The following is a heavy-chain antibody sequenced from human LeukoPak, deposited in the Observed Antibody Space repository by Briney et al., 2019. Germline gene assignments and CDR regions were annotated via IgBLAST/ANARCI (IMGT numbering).Heavy chain of an antibody. D-gene: IGHD2-15*01. CDR1: GFTVSSNY. CDR2: ITSSGTYI. CDR3: AKDFVVG. Sequence: PGGSLRLSCAASGFTVSSNYMNWVRQAPGRALEWVSSITSSGTYIFYADSVKGRFTISRDNAKNSLYLQMNSLRAEDTAVYYCAKDFVVGWGQGTLVTVSS. V-gene: IGHV3-21*04. J-gene: IGHJ4*02.